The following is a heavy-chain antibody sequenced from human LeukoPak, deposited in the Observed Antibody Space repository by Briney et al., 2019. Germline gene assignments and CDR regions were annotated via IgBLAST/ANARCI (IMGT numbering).Heavy chain of an antibody. V-gene: IGHV3-23*01. Sequence: GGSLRLSCAASGFTFSSYAMSWVRQAPGKGLEWVLGISGSGDGTYYADSVKGRFTISRDNSMNTLYLQMNSLRAEDTAVYYCAKGRSGIVVAGLNYWGQGTLVTVSS. CDR3: AKGRSGIVVAGLNY. CDR2: ISGSGDGT. CDR1: GFTFSSYA. D-gene: IGHD6-19*01. J-gene: IGHJ4*02.